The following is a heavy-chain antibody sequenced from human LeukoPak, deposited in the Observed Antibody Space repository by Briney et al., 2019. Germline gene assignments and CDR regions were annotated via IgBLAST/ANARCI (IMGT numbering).Heavy chain of an antibody. Sequence: GGSLRLSCAASGFTFSSYAMHWVRQAPGKGLEWVAVISFDGSNKYYADSVKGRFTISRDNSKNTLYLQMNSLRAEDTAVYYCAKDTKASSWYVGAFDIWGQGTMVTVSS. D-gene: IGHD6-13*01. CDR3: AKDTKASSWYVGAFDI. CDR2: ISFDGSNK. V-gene: IGHV3-30-3*01. J-gene: IGHJ3*02. CDR1: GFTFSSYA.